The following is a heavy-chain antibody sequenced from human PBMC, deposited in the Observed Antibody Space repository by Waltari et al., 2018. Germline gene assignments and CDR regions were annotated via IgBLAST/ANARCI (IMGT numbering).Heavy chain of an antibody. J-gene: IGHJ4*02. CDR1: GGSISSSSYY. V-gene: IGHV4-39*01. D-gene: IGHD3-9*01. CDR3: ASMVLRYFDWLDPIDY. CDR2: IYYSGST. Sequence: QLQLQESGPGLVKPSETLSLTCTVSGGSISSSSYYWGWIRQPPGKGLEWIGSIYYSGSTYYHPSLKSRVTISVDTSKIQFSRELSSVTAADTAVYYCASMVLRYFDWLDPIDYWGQGTLVTVSS.